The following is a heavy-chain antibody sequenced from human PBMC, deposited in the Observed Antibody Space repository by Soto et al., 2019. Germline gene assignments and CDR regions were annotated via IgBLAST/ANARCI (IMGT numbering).Heavy chain of an antibody. Sequence: QVQLQESGPGLVKPSQTLSLTCTVSGDSISSGGYYWSWIRQHPGKGLEWIGYIYYSGSTYYNPSLKSRVTMSVDTSKNQFSLKLSSVTAADTAVYYCARVWDYYYYGMDVWGQGTTVTVSS. V-gene: IGHV4-31*03. CDR3: ARVWDYYYYGMDV. J-gene: IGHJ6*02. CDR1: GDSISSGGYY. D-gene: IGHD1-26*01. CDR2: IYYSGST.